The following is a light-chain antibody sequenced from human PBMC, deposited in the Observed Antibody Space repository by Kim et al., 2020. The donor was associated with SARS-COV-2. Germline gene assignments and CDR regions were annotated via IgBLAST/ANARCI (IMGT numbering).Light chain of an antibody. J-gene: IGKJ3*01. Sequence: PASITCRSGHSLVYSDGNLYLNWFHPRPGQSPRRLIYKVSNRDSRVPDRFSGSGSGTDFTLQINRVEAEDVGVYYCMQGTHWPFTFGPGAKVDIK. CDR1: HSLVYSDGNLY. V-gene: IGKV2-30*01. CDR2: KVS. CDR3: MQGTHWPFT.